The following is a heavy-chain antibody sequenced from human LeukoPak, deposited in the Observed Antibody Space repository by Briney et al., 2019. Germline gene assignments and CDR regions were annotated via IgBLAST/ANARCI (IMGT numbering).Heavy chain of an antibody. CDR1: GFTFSSYW. CDR3: AREGILTGYYISASDY. D-gene: IGHD3-9*01. Sequence: GGSLRLSCAASGFTFSSYWMHWVRQAPGKGLVWASRINSDGSSTSYADSVKGRFTISRDNAKNTLYLQMNSLRAEDTAVYYCAREGILTGYYISASDYWGQGTLVTVSS. J-gene: IGHJ4*02. CDR2: INSDGSST. V-gene: IGHV3-74*01.